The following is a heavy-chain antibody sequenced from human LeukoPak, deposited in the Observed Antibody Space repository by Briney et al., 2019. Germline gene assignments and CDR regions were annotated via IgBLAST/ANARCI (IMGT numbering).Heavy chain of an antibody. CDR2: INHNGNVN. CDR3: ARADSYDFWSGYYYYYGMDV. J-gene: IGHJ6*02. V-gene: IGHV3-7*03. Sequence: GGSLRLSCAASGFTFSSYWMNWARQAPGKGLEWVASINHNGNVNYYVDSVKGRFTISRDNAKNSLYLQMSNLRAEDTAVYYCARADSYDFWSGYYYYYGMDVWGQGTTVTVSS. CDR1: GFTFSSYW. D-gene: IGHD3-3*01.